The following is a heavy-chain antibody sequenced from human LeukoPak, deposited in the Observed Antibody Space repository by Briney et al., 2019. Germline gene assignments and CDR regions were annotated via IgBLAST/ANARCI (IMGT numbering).Heavy chain of an antibody. CDR1: GYTFTSYG. CDR2: ISAYNGNT. J-gene: IGHJ5*02. D-gene: IGHD3-22*01. V-gene: IGHV1-18*01. CDR3: AREIVDSSGYYPGDP. Sequence: GASVKVSCKASGYTFTSYGISWVRQAPGQGLEWMGWISAYNGNTNYAQKLQGRVTMTTDTSTSTAYMELRSLRSDDTAVYYCAREIVDSSGYYPGDPWGQGTLVTVSS.